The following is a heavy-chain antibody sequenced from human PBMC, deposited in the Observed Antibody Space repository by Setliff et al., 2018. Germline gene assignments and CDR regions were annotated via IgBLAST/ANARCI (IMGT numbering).Heavy chain of an antibody. Sequence: GASVKVSCKASGCTFTTYGFTWVRQAPGQGLQWIGMIYPYSGKTAYAQKFQDRVTMTTDTSTGTGYMGLRSLRSDDTALYFCARFGGSCSSSSCYASDLWGQGTMVTVSS. CDR3: ARFGGSCSSSSCYASDL. V-gene: IGHV1-18*01. J-gene: IGHJ3*01. D-gene: IGHD2-2*01. CDR2: IYPYSGKT. CDR1: GCTFTTYG.